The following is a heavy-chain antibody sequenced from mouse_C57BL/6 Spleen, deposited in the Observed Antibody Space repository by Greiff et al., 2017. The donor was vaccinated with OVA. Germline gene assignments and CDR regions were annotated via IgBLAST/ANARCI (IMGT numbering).Heavy chain of an antibody. CDR2: INPNNGGT. CDR1: GYTFTDYN. V-gene: IGHV1-18*01. D-gene: IGHD2-10*01. J-gene: IGHJ3*01. CDR3: AREGTYFWFAY. Sequence: DVQLQESGPELVKPGASVKIPCKASGYTFTDYNMDWVKQSHGKSLEWIGDINPNNGGTIYNQKFKGKATLTVEKSSSTAYMELRSLTSEDTAVYYCAREGTYFWFAYWGQGTLVTVSA.